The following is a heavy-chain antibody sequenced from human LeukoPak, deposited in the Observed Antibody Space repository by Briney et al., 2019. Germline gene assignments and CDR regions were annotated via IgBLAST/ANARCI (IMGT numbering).Heavy chain of an antibody. Sequence: PSETLSLTCTVSGYSISSGYYWGWIRQPPGKGLEWIGSIYHSGSTYYNPSLKSRVTISVDTSKNQFSLKLSSVTAADTAVYYCARGGYSYGYDYYYYYYYMDVWGKGTTVTVSS. V-gene: IGHV4-38-2*02. D-gene: IGHD5-18*01. CDR1: GYSISSGYY. CDR2: IYHSGST. J-gene: IGHJ6*03. CDR3: ARGGYSYGYDYYYYYYYMDV.